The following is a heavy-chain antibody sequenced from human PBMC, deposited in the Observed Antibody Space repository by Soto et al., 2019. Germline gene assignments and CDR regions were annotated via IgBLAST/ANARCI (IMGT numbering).Heavy chain of an antibody. CDR1: GYSFTGYG. CDR3: GLHQGLLVSTAKIDN. Sequence: APVKVSCKASGYSFTGYGASCVRHAPGQGLEWMGWISRYNDNTIYAQKVQGGVSLTKGTCTIIVYMGIRRLRSDDPAVYYCGLHQGLLVSTAKIDNGGQ. D-gene: IGHD2-2*01. CDR2: ISRYNDNT. V-gene: IGHV1-18*04. J-gene: IGHJ1*01.